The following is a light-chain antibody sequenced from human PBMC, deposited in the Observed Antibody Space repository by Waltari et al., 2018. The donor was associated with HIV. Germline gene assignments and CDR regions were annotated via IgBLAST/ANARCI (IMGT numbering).Light chain of an antibody. V-gene: IGLV1-40*01. J-gene: IGLJ2*01. CDR2: GNT. CDR1: SSNIGAGYD. Sequence: HSVLTQPPSVSGAPGQRVTISCTGGSSNIGAGYDVHWYQQLPGTAPKLLIYGNTNRPSGVPDLFSGSKSGTSASLAITGLQAEDESDYYCQSYDSSLSGVVFGGGTKLTVL. CDR3: QSYDSSLSGVV.